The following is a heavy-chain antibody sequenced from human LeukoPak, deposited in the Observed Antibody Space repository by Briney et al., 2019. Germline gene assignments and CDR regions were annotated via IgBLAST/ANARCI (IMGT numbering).Heavy chain of an antibody. V-gene: IGHV1-8*01. CDR1: GYTFTSSD. Sequence: ASVKVSCKASGYTFTSSDINWVRQATGEGLEWMGWMSPNSGDTGYAQKFQGRVTMTRDTSINTAYMELSSLRSEDTAVYYCARGPIPTVVTTYYFDYWGQGTLVTVSS. CDR3: ARGPIPTVVTTYYFDY. J-gene: IGHJ4*02. CDR2: MSPNSGDT. D-gene: IGHD4-23*01.